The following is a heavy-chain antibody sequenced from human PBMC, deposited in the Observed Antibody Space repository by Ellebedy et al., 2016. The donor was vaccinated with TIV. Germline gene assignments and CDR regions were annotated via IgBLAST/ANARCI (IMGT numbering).Heavy chain of an antibody. CDR3: ESSGSQFDY. CDR1: GFTFSSYG. CDR2: IWYDGSNK. Sequence: GGSLRLSXAASGFTFSSYGMHWVRQAPGKGLEWVAVIWYDGSNKYYADSVKGRFTISRDNSKNTLYLQMNSLRAEDTAVYYCESSGSQFDYWGQGTLVTVSS. D-gene: IGHD3-22*01. V-gene: IGHV3-30*02. J-gene: IGHJ4*02.